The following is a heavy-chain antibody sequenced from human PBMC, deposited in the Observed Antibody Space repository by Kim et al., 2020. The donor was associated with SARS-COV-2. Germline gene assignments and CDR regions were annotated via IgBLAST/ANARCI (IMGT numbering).Heavy chain of an antibody. CDR1: GYTFSGYH. D-gene: IGHD2-21*02. J-gene: IGHJ5*02. Sequence: ASVKVSCKASGYTFSGYHLHWVRQAPGQGLEWMGWINPSNGGTTYAHKFQGRVAMTRDMSINTAYLEVNNLSSDDTAVYFCARVRESSDDWHLDWFGHWGQGTLVIVSS. CDR3: ARVRESSDDWHLDWFGH. CDR2: INPSNGGT. V-gene: IGHV1-2*02.